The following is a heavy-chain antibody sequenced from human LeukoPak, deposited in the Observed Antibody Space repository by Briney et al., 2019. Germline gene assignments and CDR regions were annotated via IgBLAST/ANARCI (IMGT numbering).Heavy chain of an antibody. J-gene: IGHJ4*02. CDR1: GFSSRNYW. Sequence: PGGSLTLAWAASGFSSRNYWMHCVRQAPGKVLVWVSRLNSDASITSYADSVKGRFTISRDNAKNTLYLQMNSLRAEDTAVYYCAKEGIGVVGYFDYWGQGTLVTVSS. CDR3: AKEGIGVVGYFDY. CDR2: LNSDASIT. V-gene: IGHV3-74*01. D-gene: IGHD6-19*01.